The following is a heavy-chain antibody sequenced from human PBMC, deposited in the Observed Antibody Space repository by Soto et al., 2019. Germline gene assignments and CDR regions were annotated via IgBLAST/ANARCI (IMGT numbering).Heavy chain of an antibody. CDR2: ISYDGSNK. CDR3: AKDPGIGYGSPFSMSGFMDV. Sequence: PGGSLRLSCAASGFTFSSYGMHWVRQAPGKGLEWVAVISYDGSNKYYADSVKGRFTISRDNSKNTLYLQMNSLRAEDTAVYYCAKDPGIGYGSPFSMSGFMDVWGQGTTVTV. V-gene: IGHV3-30*18. CDR1: GFTFSSYG. D-gene: IGHD6-13*01. J-gene: IGHJ6*02.